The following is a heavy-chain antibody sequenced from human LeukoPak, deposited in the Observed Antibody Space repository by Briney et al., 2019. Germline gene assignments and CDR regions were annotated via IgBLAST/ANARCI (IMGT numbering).Heavy chain of an antibody. CDR2: IYYSGST. CDR1: GGSISSYY. V-gene: IGHV4-59*12. D-gene: IGHD3-3*01. Sequence: SETLSLTCTVSGGSISSYYWSWIRQPPGKGLEWIGYIYYSGSTNYNPSLKSRVTISVDTSKNQFSLKLSSVTAADTAVYYCARGFAGYDFWSGYQYPAYFDYWGQGTLVTVSS. CDR3: ARGFAGYDFWSGYQYPAYFDY. J-gene: IGHJ4*02.